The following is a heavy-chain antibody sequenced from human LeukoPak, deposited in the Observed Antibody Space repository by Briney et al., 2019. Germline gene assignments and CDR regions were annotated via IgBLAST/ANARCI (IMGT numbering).Heavy chain of an antibody. CDR1: GDSVSSNSAA. V-gene: IGHV6-1*01. CDR3: TGSSGGSGEVDY. CDR2: TYYRSKWYN. J-gene: IGHJ4*02. D-gene: IGHD2-15*01. Sequence: SQTLSLTCAISGDSVSSNSAAWNWIRQSPSRGLEWLGRTYYRSKWYNDYAVSVKSRITINPDKSKDQFSLQLNSVTPEDTAVYYCTGSSGGSGEVDYWGQGTLVTVSS.